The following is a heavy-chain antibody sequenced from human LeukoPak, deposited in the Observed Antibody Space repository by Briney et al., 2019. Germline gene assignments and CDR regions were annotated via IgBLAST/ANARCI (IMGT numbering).Heavy chain of an antibody. CDR3: ARGAVAAPVDY. Sequence: PSGTLSLTCAVYGGSFSGYYWSWIRQPPGKGLEWIGEINHSGSTNYNPSLKSRVTISVDTSKNQFSLKLSSVTAADTAVYYCARGAVAAPVDYWGQGTLVTVSS. V-gene: IGHV4-34*01. J-gene: IGHJ4*02. CDR1: GGSFSGYY. D-gene: IGHD2-15*01. CDR2: INHSGST.